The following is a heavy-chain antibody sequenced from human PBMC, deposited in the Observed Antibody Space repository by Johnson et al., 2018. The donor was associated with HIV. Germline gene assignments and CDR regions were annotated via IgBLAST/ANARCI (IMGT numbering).Heavy chain of an antibody. V-gene: IGHV3-23*04. Sequence: VQLVESGGGLVQPGGSLRLSCTDSGFTFASCAMSWVRQAPGKGLEWVAGISASGGSTYYAESVKGRFTISRDKSKNTLYLQMNSLRAEETAVYYCAKGQSSGYPKDAFDIWGQGTMVTVS. D-gene: IGHD3-22*01. J-gene: IGHJ3*02. CDR3: AKGQSSGYPKDAFDI. CDR1: GFTFASCA. CDR2: ISASGGST.